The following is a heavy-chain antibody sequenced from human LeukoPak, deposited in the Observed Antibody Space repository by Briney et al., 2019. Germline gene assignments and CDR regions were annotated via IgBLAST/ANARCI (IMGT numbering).Heavy chain of an antibody. D-gene: IGHD1-1*01. Sequence: PGGSLRLSCAASGFTFSSYWMHWVRQAPGKGLEWVSGINWNGGSTSYADSVKGRFTISRDNAKNSLYLQMSSLRAEDTAFYYCARNDGALYWGQGTLVTVSS. CDR3: ARNDGALY. CDR1: GFTFSSYW. J-gene: IGHJ4*02. V-gene: IGHV3-20*04. CDR2: INWNGGST.